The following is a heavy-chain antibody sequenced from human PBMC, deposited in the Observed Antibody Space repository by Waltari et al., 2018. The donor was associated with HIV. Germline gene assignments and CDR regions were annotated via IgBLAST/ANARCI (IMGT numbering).Heavy chain of an antibody. Sequence: QGHLVQSGAALRKPGASVKVSCEASGYMFTNFGISWVRQAPGQGLEWMGRISNYNGNTNYAQKFRGRVTMTTDPSVSTAYMELRTLKSDDTATYYCAREGTFDIWGRGTMVTVSS. V-gene: IGHV1-18*01. CDR1: GYMFTNFG. CDR2: ISNYNGNT. CDR3: AREGTFDI. J-gene: IGHJ3*02.